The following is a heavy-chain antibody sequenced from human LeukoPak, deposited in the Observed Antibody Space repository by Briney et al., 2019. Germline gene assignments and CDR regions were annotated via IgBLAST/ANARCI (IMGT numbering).Heavy chain of an antibody. CDR2: IKQDGSEK. Sequence: AGGSLRLSCAASGFTFSSYWMSWVRQAPGKGLEWVANIKQDGSEKYYVDSVKGRFTISRDNAKNSLYLQMNSLRAEDTAVYYCAREVRYYYYYMDVWGKGTTVTVSS. D-gene: IGHD3-10*01. CDR1: GFTFSSYW. CDR3: AREVRYYYYYMDV. V-gene: IGHV3-7*01. J-gene: IGHJ6*03.